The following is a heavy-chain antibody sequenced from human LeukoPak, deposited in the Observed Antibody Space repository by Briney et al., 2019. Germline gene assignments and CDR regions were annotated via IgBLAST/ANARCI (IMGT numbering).Heavy chain of an antibody. D-gene: IGHD1-14*01. V-gene: IGHV3-23*01. J-gene: IGHJ6*02. Sequence: GGSLRLSCLTSGFTFSSYAMSWVRQAPGKGLEWVSAISGSGGSTYYADSVKGRFTISRDNSKSTLYLQMNSLRAEDAAVYYCAKTIVPTRNYDYYYGMDVWGQGTTVTVSS. CDR2: ISGSGGST. CDR1: GFTFSSYA. CDR3: AKTIVPTRNYDYYYGMDV.